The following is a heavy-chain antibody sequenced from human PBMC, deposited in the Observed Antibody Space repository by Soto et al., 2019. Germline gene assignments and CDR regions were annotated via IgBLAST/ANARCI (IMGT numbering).Heavy chain of an antibody. Sequence: PSETLSLTCTVSGGTIKSYYWSWIRQPPGKGLEWIGNIYDSGSTNYNPSLKSRVTISVDTSKNQFSLKLSSVTAADTAVYYCAGVKDGDYTIVSWGQGILVSV. V-gene: IGHV4-59*01. CDR2: IYDSGST. CDR1: GGTIKSYY. CDR3: AGVKDGDYTIVS. J-gene: IGHJ4*02. D-gene: IGHD4-17*01.